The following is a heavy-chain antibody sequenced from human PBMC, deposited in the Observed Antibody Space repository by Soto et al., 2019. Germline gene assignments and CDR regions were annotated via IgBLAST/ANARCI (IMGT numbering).Heavy chain of an antibody. J-gene: IGHJ4*02. CDR2: IYPGDSDT. D-gene: IGHD3-22*01. CDR3: ARXGYYDSSGYSGHNCFDY. Sequence: GESLKISCMGSGYSFTIYWIGWVRQMPGKGLEWMGIIYPGDSDTRYSPSFQGQVTISADKSISTAYLQWSSLKASDTAMYYCARXGYYDSSGYSGHNCFDYWGQGTLVTVSS. V-gene: IGHV5-51*01. CDR1: GYSFTIYW.